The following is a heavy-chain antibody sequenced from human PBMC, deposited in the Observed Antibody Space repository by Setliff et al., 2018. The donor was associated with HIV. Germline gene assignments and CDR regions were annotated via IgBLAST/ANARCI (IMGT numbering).Heavy chain of an antibody. D-gene: IGHD2-8*01. J-gene: IGHJ2*01. V-gene: IGHV3-23*01. CDR1: GFTFSSYA. CDR2: SSGSGGST. Sequence: GGSLRLSCAASGFTFSSYAMSRVRQAPGKGLEWVSASSGSGGSTYYADSVKGRFTISRDNSKNTLYLQMNSLRAEDTAVYYCARVPVMGTITDWYFDHWGRGTLVTVSS. CDR3: ARVPVMGTITDWYFDH.